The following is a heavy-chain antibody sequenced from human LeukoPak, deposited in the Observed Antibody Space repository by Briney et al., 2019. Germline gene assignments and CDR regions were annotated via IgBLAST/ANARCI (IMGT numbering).Heavy chain of an antibody. CDR2: IKHDGSEK. D-gene: IGHD3-22*01. V-gene: IGHV3-7*01. CDR1: GFIFTNYF. CDR3: AKSSYYDASGYYREYYFDS. Sequence: PGGSLRLSCAASGFIFTNYFMSWVRQAPGKGLEWVASIKHDGSEKYYVDSVRGRFTISRDNTMNSLYLQMSSLRAEDTAVYYCAKSSYYDASGYYREYYFDSWGQGTLVTVSS. J-gene: IGHJ4*02.